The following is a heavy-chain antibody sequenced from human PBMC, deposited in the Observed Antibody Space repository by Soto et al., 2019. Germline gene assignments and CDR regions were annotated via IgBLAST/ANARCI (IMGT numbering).Heavy chain of an antibody. CDR1: GGSVSSERPY. Sequence: QVQLQESGPGLVKPSETLALTCTVSGGSVSSERPYWSWIRQTPGKGLEWIGYIYYTGSTNSNPSLQGRVTMAVVAVRGRVSLRLRSATRAVTAVYYCAIGHYDFRSGSYYYAMEAWCLWTKVTVSS. CDR3: AIGHYDFRSGSYYYAMEA. J-gene: IGHJ6*02. V-gene: IGHV4-61*01. D-gene: IGHD3-3*01. CDR2: IYYTGST.